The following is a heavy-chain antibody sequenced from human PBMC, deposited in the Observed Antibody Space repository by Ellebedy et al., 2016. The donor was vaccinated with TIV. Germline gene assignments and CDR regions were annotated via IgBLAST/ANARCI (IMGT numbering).Heavy chain of an antibody. Sequence: PGGSLRLSCKGSGYSFTSYWIGWVRQMPGEGLEWTGIIYPGDSDTTYSPSFQGQVTFSADKSISTASLQWSSLKASDTAMYYCARGGPKGDFDYWGQGTLVTVSS. J-gene: IGHJ4*02. D-gene: IGHD3-16*01. CDR1: GYSFTSYW. CDR2: IYPGDSDT. CDR3: ARGGPKGDFDY. V-gene: IGHV5-51*01.